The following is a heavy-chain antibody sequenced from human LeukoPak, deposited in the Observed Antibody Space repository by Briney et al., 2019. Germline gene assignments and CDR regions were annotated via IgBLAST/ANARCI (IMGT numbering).Heavy chain of an antibody. D-gene: IGHD6-19*01. CDR1: GGSISSSSYY. V-gene: IGHV4-61*01. CDR2: IYHTGST. CDR3: ARDGYSSGWYIGRFDP. Sequence: SETLSLTCTVSGGSISSSSYYWSWIRQPPGKGLEWIGYIYHTGSTKYNPSLKSRVTISVDTSKNQFSLELNSVTAADTAMYYCARDGYSSGWYIGRFDPWGQGTLVTVSS. J-gene: IGHJ5*02.